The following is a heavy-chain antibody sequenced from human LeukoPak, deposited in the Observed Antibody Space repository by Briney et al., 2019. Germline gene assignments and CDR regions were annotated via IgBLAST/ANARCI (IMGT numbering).Heavy chain of an antibody. J-gene: IGHJ5*02. Sequence: PGGSLRLSCAASGLTFSSYSMNWVRQAPGKGLEWVSYISSSSSTTYYADSVKGRFTISRDNAKNSLYLQMNSLRAEDTAVYYCARDPSIFGVVISPWGQGTLVTVSS. V-gene: IGHV3-48*01. CDR2: ISSSSSTT. CDR3: ARDPSIFGVVISP. CDR1: GLTFSSYS. D-gene: IGHD3-3*01.